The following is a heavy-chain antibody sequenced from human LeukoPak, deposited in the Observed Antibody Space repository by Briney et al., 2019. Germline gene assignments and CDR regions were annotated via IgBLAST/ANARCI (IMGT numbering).Heavy chain of an antibody. V-gene: IGHV3-30*02. CDR3: ARGTSDMGVGLDYYYMDV. D-gene: IGHD2-15*01. J-gene: IGHJ6*03. CDR1: GFTFSSYG. CDR2: IRYDGSNK. Sequence: PGGSLRLSCAASGFTFSSYGMHWVRQAPGKGLEWVAFIRYDGSNKYYADSVKGRFTISRDNSKNTLYLQMNSLRAEDTAVYYCARGTSDMGVGLDYYYMDVWGKGTTVTVSS.